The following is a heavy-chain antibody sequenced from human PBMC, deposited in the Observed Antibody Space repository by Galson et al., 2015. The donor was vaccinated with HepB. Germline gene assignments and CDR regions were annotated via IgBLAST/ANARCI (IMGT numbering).Heavy chain of an antibody. CDR1: GFTFSDAW. J-gene: IGHJ6*02. Sequence: SLRLSCAASGFTFSDAWMSWVRQAPGKGLEWVGRIKSELYGGTTDYAAPVKGRFTISRDDSEETVYLQMNSLKTEDTAVYYCSTERWNVRLDFYYGMDVWGQGTTVTVSS. CDR3: STERWNVRLDFYYGMDV. CDR2: IKSELYGGTT. D-gene: IGHD3-10*02. V-gene: IGHV3-15*01.